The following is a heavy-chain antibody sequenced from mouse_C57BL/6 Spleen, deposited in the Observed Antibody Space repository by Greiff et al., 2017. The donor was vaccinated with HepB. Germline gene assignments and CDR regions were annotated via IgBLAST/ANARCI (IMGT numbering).Heavy chain of an antibody. CDR1: GFTFSDYG. CDR3: ARELTFYFDY. Sequence: EVKLMESGGGLVKPGGSLKLSCAASGFTFSDYGMHWVRQAPEKGLEWVAYISSGSSTIYYADTVKGRFTISRDKAKNTLFLQMTSLRSEDTAMYYCARELTFYFDYWGQGTTLTVSS. V-gene: IGHV5-17*01. D-gene: IGHD1-3*01. CDR2: ISSGSSTI. J-gene: IGHJ2*01.